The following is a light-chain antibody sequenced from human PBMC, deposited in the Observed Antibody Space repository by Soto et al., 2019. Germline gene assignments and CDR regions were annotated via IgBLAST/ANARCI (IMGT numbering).Light chain of an antibody. Sequence: DIQMTQSPSSLSASVGDRVTISCRASQTITTYLNWYQQKPGKAPQLLIYGASILQSGVPSRFTGSGSGTDFTLTISSLQPDDFATYHCQQTNSTPWTFGQGTKVEIK. CDR2: GAS. CDR3: QQTNSTPWT. J-gene: IGKJ1*01. CDR1: QTITTY. V-gene: IGKV1-39*01.